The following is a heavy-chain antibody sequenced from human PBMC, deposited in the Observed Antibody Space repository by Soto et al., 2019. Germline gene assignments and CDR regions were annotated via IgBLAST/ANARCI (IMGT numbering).Heavy chain of an antibody. CDR1: GASISGPF. V-gene: IGHV4-59*08. CDR3: AINADV. Sequence: QVQLQESGPGLVNPSETLSLTCTVSGASISGPFWSWIRQPPGKGLEWIAYIYNSGSSYNPSLKSRVTISVDTSKNQLSLKLSSVIAADSAVYYCAINADVWGQGTTVTVSS. CDR2: IYNSGS. J-gene: IGHJ6*02.